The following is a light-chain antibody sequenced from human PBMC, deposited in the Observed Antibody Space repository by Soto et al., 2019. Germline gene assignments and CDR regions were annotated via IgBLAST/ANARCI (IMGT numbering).Light chain of an antibody. CDR2: DAS. J-gene: IGKJ4*01. Sequence: EIVLKQSPDTLSLSPGERATLSCRASQSVKNNYLAWYQQKPGQAPMFLIDDASSKATGRPDRFSGSGSGTDFTLTISRLEPEDFAVYYCQQYGSTPLTFGGGTKVDIK. CDR1: QSVKNNY. V-gene: IGKV3-20*01. CDR3: QQYGSTPLT.